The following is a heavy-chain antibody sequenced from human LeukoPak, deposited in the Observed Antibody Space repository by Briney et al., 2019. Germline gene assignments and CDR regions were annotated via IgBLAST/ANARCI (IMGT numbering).Heavy chain of an antibody. CDR1: GYTFTVYY. Sequence: ASVRVSFMASGYTFTVYYMHGVRQAPGQGLECMGRMNLNSGGTNYAQKFQGRVTMTRDTSISTPYMELSRLRSDDTAVYYCARVWLASAYGMDVWGQGTTVTVSS. V-gene: IGHV1-2*06. D-gene: IGHD5-18*01. J-gene: IGHJ6*02. CDR2: MNLNSGGT. CDR3: ARVWLASAYGMDV.